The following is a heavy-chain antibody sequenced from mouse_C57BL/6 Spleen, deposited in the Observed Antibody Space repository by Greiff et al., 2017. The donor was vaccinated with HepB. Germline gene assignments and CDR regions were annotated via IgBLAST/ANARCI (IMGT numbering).Heavy chain of an antibody. CDR2: ISDGGSYT. CDR1: GFTFSSYA. D-gene: IGHD1-1*01. Sequence: DVKLVESGGGLVKPGGSLKLSCAASGFTFSSYAMSWVRQTPEKRLEGVATISDGGSYTYYPDNVKGRFTIARDNAKNNLYLHMSHLKSEDTAMYYCARGRFITTVVDHFDYWGQGTTLTVSS. J-gene: IGHJ2*01. V-gene: IGHV5-4*03. CDR3: ARGRFITTVVDHFDY.